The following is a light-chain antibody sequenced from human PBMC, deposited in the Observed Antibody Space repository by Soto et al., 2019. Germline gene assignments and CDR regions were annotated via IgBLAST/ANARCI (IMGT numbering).Light chain of an antibody. CDR2: DVS. Sequence: QSALTQPASVSGSPGQSITISCTGTSSDVGGYNYVSWYQQHPGKAPKLMIYDVSNPPSGVSNRFSGSKSGNTASLTISGLQAEDEADYYCSSYTSSSSLWVFGTGTKVTVL. V-gene: IGLV2-14*01. CDR1: SSDVGGYNY. J-gene: IGLJ1*01. CDR3: SSYTSSSSLWV.